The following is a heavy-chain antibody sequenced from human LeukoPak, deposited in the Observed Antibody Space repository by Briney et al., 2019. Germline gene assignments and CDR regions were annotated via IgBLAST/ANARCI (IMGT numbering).Heavy chain of an antibody. Sequence: GGSLRLSCAASGFTFSSYGMHWVRQAPGKGLEWVAFIQYDGSNKYYADSVKGRFTISRDNSKNTLYLQMNSLRAEDTAVYYCAKTGYCSSTSCRPYYYYYMDVWGKGTTVTVFS. V-gene: IGHV3-30*02. CDR3: AKTGYCSSTSCRPYYYYYMDV. CDR1: GFTFSSYG. J-gene: IGHJ6*03. CDR2: IQYDGSNK. D-gene: IGHD2-2*01.